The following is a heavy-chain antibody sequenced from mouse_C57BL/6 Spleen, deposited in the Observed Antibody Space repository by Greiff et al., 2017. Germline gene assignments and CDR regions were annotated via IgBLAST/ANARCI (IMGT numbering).Heavy chain of an antibody. J-gene: IGHJ4*01. CDR1: GYAFTSSD. V-gene: IGHV1-85*01. CDR2: IYPRDGST. CDR3: ARSSLYYGTNYYAMDY. Sequence: QVHVQQSGPELVKPGASVKLSCKASGYAFTSSDINWVKQRPGQGLEWIGRIYPRDGSTKYNEKFNGKATLTVDTSSSTAYMGLHSLTSEDSAVEFCARSSLYYGTNYYAMDYWGQGTSVTVSS. D-gene: IGHD2-1*01.